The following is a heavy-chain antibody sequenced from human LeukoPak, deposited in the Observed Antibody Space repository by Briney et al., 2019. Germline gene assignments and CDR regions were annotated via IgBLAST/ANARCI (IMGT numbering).Heavy chain of an antibody. CDR2: IRVSGGGT. CDR1: GFTFSNYG. Sequence: GGSLRLSCGASGFTFSNYGMSWVRQAPGKGVEWVSVIRVSGGGTYYADSVKGRFTISRDNSKNTVYLQLNSLRDEDTAVYYCVKARMPHCGTDCLESWGQGTLVTVSS. V-gene: IGHV3-23*01. J-gene: IGHJ4*02. D-gene: IGHD2-21*02. CDR3: VKARMPHCGTDCLES.